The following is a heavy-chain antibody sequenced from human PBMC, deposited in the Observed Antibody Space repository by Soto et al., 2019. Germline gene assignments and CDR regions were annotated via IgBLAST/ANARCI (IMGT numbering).Heavy chain of an antibody. CDR2: ISSDGSKK. J-gene: IGHJ4*02. V-gene: IGHV3-30*03. CDR1: GFTFSSYG. D-gene: IGHD2-8*02. Sequence: QVQLVESGGGVVQPGGSLRLSCAASGFTFSSYGIHWVRQTPGKGLEWVAVISSDGSKKYYADSVKGRFTISRDNSKKTRYLPMNSLRAEDTAIYYCASEGVGGAGVLCRARFPDSGGQGTQVSDAS. CDR3: ASEGVGGAGVLCRARFPDS.